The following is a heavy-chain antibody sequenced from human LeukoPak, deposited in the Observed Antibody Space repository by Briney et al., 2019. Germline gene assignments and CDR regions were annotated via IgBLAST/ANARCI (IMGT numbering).Heavy chain of an antibody. CDR2: IYYSGST. D-gene: IGHD1-26*01. J-gene: IGHJ5*02. Sequence: PSETLSLTCTVSGGSISSGGYYWSWIRQHPGKGLEWIGYIYYSGSTYHNPSLKSRVTISVDTSKNQFSLKLSSVTAADTAVYYCARDCGRSGSYLNWFDPWGQGTLVTVSS. CDR3: ARDCGRSGSYLNWFDP. V-gene: IGHV4-31*03. CDR1: GGSISSGGYY.